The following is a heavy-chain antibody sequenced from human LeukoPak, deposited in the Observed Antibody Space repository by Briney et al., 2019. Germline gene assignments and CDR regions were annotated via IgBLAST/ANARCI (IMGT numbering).Heavy chain of an antibody. CDR1: VYTFTIYG. J-gene: IGHJ4*02. CDR3: ARDGSRSWYGY. D-gene: IGHD6-13*01. CDR2: INPYNGNT. V-gene: IGHV1-18*01. Sequence: ASVTVSFKPSVYTFTIYGISWVRQAPGQGLEWMAWINPYNGNTNYAQKLRGRVTMTTDTSTGTAYMELRSLTSDDTAVYYCARDGSRSWYGYWGQGILVTVSS.